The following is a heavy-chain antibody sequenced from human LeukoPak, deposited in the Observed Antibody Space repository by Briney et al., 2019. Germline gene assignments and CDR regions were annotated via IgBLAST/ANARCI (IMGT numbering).Heavy chain of an antibody. CDR1: GCTVSSNY. D-gene: IGHD3-9*01. J-gene: IGHJ4*02. V-gene: IGHV3-53*01. Sequence: GGSLRLSCAASGCTVSSNYMSWVRQAPGKGLEWVSVIYSCGSTYYADSVKGRFTISRDNSKNTLYLQMNSLRADDTAVYYCARVRYFDWLAPGFDYWGQGTLVTVSS. CDR2: IYSCGST. CDR3: ARVRYFDWLAPGFDY.